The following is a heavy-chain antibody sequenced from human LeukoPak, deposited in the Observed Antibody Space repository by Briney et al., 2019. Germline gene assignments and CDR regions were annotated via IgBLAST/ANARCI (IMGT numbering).Heavy chain of an antibody. Sequence: ASVKVSCKASGYTFSIYTLHWVRQAPGQGLEWIGWIDPNSGNPTYAQGFTGRFVFSLDTSVSTAYLQISSLKAEDTAVYYCARGSDDSSGLFAYWGQGTLVTVSS. CDR2: IDPNSGNP. J-gene: IGHJ4*02. CDR3: ARGSDDSSGLFAY. V-gene: IGHV7-4-1*02. D-gene: IGHD3-22*01. CDR1: GYTFSIYT.